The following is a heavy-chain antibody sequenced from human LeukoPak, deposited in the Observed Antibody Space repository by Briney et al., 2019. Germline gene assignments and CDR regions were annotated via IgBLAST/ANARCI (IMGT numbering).Heavy chain of an antibody. D-gene: IGHD3-10*01. Sequence: SVKVSCKASGGTFSSYAISWGRQAPGQGLEWMGGIIPIFGTANYAQKFQGRVTITADKSTSTAYMELSSLRSEDTAVYYCARGDITMVRGVIIPSRFDPWGQGTLVTVSS. CDR1: GGTFSSYA. J-gene: IGHJ5*02. CDR3: ARGDITMVRGVIIPSRFDP. CDR2: IIPIFGTA. V-gene: IGHV1-69*06.